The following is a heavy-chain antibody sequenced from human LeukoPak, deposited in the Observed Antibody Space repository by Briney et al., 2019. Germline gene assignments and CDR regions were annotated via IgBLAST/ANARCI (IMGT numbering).Heavy chain of an antibody. Sequence: ASVKVSCKASGGTFSSYAISWVRQAPGQGLEWMGWINTNTGNPTYAQGFTGRFVFSLDTSVSTAYLQISSLKAEDTAVYYCARITSQWLVYYFDYWGQGTLVTVSS. CDR1: GGTFSSYA. J-gene: IGHJ4*02. D-gene: IGHD6-19*01. CDR2: INTNTGNP. CDR3: ARITSQWLVYYFDY. V-gene: IGHV7-4-1*02.